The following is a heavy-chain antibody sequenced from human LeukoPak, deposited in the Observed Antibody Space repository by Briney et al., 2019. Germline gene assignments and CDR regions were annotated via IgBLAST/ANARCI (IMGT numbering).Heavy chain of an antibody. Sequence: PGGSLRLSCAASGFTFSSYSMNWVRQAPGKGLEWVSSISSSSSYIYYADSVKGRFTISRDNAKNSLYLQMNSLRAEDTAVYYCAILGDVVVVAATMFEDWFDPWGQGTLVTVSS. J-gene: IGHJ5*02. V-gene: IGHV3-21*01. CDR1: GFTFSSYS. CDR2: ISSSSSYI. D-gene: IGHD2-15*01. CDR3: AILGDVVVVAATMFEDWFDP.